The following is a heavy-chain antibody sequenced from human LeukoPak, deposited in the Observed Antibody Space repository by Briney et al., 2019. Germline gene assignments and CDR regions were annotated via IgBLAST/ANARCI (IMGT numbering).Heavy chain of an antibody. CDR2: INAGNGNT. V-gene: IGHV1-3*01. Sequence: ASVKVSCKASGYTFTSYAMHWVRQGPGQRLEWMGWINAGNGNTKYPQKFQGRVTITRDTSASTAYMELSSLRSEDTAVYYCATPINWYSSGWGAFDIWGQGTMVTVSS. CDR1: GYTFTSYA. J-gene: IGHJ3*02. CDR3: ATPINWYSSGWGAFDI. D-gene: IGHD6-19*01.